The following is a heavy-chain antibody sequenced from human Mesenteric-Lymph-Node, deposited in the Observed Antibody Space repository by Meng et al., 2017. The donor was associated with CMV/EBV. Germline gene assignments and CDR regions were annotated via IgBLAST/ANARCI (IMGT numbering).Heavy chain of an antibody. CDR2: ISAYNGNT. V-gene: IGHV1-18*01. D-gene: IGHD2-2*02. J-gene: IGHJ5*02. Sequence: ASVKVSCKASGYTFTSYGISWVRQAPGQGLEWMGWISAYNGNTNYVQKLQGRVTMTTDTSTSTAYMELRSLRSDDTAVYYCARALGYCSSTSCYTGGWFDPWGQGTLVTVSS. CDR1: GYTFTSYG. CDR3: ARALGYCSSTSCYTGGWFDP.